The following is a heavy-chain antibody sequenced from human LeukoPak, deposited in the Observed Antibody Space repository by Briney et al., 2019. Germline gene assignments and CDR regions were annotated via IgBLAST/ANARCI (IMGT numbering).Heavy chain of an antibody. D-gene: IGHD1-1*01. CDR1: GFTFSKFW. J-gene: IGHJ4*02. CDR3: ARGDDFSGDH. Sequence: GGSLRLSCAVSGFTFSKFWMSWVRQAPGRGLEWVANIHPEGNEKYHVESVKGRFTISRDNTKNLLFLQMNGLRVEDTAVYYCARGDDFSGDHWGQGTLVTVSS. CDR2: IHPEGNEK. V-gene: IGHV3-7*04.